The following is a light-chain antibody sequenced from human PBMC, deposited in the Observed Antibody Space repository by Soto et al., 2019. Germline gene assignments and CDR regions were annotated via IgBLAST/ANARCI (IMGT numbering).Light chain of an antibody. Sequence: EIQMTQSPSILSASVGDRVTITCRASQSISSWLAWYQQKPGKAPNLLIYHASNLQSGVPSRFSGSGSGTEFTLSISSLQPDDFATYYCQQYNSYSWTFGQGTKVDIK. CDR3: QQYNSYSWT. CDR1: QSISSW. CDR2: HAS. J-gene: IGKJ1*01. V-gene: IGKV1-5*01.